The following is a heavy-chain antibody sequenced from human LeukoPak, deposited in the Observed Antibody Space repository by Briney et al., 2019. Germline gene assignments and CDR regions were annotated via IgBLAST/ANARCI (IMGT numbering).Heavy chain of an antibody. D-gene: IGHD5-18*01. V-gene: IGHV1-46*01. CDR1: GYTFTSYY. CDR2: INPSGGNT. J-gene: IGHJ5*02. Sequence: ASVKVSCKASGYTFTSYYMHWVRQAPGQGLEWMGIINPSGGNTNYAQKFQGRLTMTRDMSTGTVYMELSSLRYEDTAMYYCARAFPHRRLMDTTMNQHWFDPWGQGTLVTVSS. CDR3: ARAFPHRRLMDTTMNQHWFDP.